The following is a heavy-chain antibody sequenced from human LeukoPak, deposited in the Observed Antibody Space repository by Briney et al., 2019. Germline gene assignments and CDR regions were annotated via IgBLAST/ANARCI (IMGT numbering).Heavy chain of an antibody. V-gene: IGHV4-59*08. J-gene: IGHJ6*02. Sequence: SETLSLTCTVSGGSISSYYWNWIRQPPGKGLEWLGYISYSGSTNYNPSLKGRVVISVDTSKNQFSLKLSSVTAADTAVYYCARHSYYYDSSGYSVSYGMDVWGQGTTVTVSS. D-gene: IGHD3-22*01. CDR3: ARHSYYYDSSGYSVSYGMDV. CDR1: GGSISSYY. CDR2: ISYSGST.